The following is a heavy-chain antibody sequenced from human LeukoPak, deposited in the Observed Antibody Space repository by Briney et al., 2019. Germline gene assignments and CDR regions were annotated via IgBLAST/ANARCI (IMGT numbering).Heavy chain of an antibody. J-gene: IGHJ4*02. V-gene: IGHV3-21*01. D-gene: IGHD6-6*01. Sequence: GGSLRLSCAGSGFTFSKFGMIWVRQAPGKGLEWVSSISSSSSYIYYADSVKGRFTISRGNAKNSLYLQMNSLRAEDTAVYYCARDSYSSSSGYWGQGTLVTVSS. CDR1: GFTFSKFG. CDR3: ARDSYSSSSGY. CDR2: ISSSSSYI.